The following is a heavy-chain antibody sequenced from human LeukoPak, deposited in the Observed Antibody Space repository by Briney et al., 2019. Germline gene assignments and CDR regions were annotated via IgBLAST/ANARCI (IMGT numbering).Heavy chain of an antibody. Sequence: SETLSLTCTVSGGSISSSNYYWGWIRQPPGKGLEWIGTIYYSGSTYYTPSLKSRVTISVDTSKNQFSLKLSSVTAADTAVYYCARHKVPYSSSWYYFDYWGQGTLVTVSS. D-gene: IGHD6-13*01. J-gene: IGHJ4*02. V-gene: IGHV4-39*01. CDR3: ARHKVPYSSSWYYFDY. CDR2: IYYSGST. CDR1: GGSISSSNYY.